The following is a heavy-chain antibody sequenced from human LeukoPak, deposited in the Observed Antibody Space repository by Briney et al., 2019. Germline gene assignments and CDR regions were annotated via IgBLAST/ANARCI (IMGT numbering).Heavy chain of an antibody. CDR2: IYYSGST. V-gene: IGHV4-39*07. Sequence: SETLSLTCTVSGGSISSSSYYWGWIRQPPGKGLEWIGSIYYSGSTYYNPSLKSRVTISVDTSKNQFSLKLSSVTAADTAVYYCAREDRTPLYYYYGMDVWGQGTTVTVSS. CDR3: AREDRTPLYYYYGMDV. J-gene: IGHJ6*02. D-gene: IGHD1-14*01. CDR1: GGSISSSSYY.